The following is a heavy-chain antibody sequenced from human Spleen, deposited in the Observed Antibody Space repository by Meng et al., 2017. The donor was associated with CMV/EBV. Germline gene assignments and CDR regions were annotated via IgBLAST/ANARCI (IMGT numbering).Heavy chain of an antibody. J-gene: IGHJ4*02. Sequence: CAASGFSFSSYDMSWVRQAPGKGLEWVSLITASGDRTYSADSVKGRFTISRDNSKDTLYLQMNSLRAEDTAVYYCAKRSGGYGYTVGHWGQGTLVTVSS. CDR3: AKRSGGYGYTVGH. D-gene: IGHD5-18*01. V-gene: IGHV3-23*01. CDR1: GFSFSSYD. CDR2: ITASGDRT.